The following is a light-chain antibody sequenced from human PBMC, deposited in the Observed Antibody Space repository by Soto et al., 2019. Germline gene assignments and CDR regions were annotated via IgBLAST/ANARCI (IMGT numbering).Light chain of an antibody. Sequence: QSALTQPPSASGSPGQSVTISCTGTSSDVGAYKYVSWYQQYPGKAPKLMIYEVTKRPLGVPDRFSGSKSGNTASLTVSGLPAEDEADYYCTSYVGNDIWVFGGGTKVTVL. V-gene: IGLV2-8*01. CDR2: EVT. CDR3: TSYVGNDIWV. CDR1: SSDVGAYKY. J-gene: IGLJ3*02.